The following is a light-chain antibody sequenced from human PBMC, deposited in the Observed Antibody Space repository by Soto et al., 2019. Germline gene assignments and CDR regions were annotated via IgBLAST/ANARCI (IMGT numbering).Light chain of an antibody. CDR1: QSISSY. Sequence: DIQMTQSPSSLSASVGDRVTITCRASQSISSYLNWYQQKPGKAPNLLIYGASSLHSGVPSRFSGSGSGTDFTLTISSLQPDDFATYYCQQSYNTPVTFGGGTKVEIK. CDR3: QQSYNTPVT. J-gene: IGKJ4*01. V-gene: IGKV1-39*01. CDR2: GAS.